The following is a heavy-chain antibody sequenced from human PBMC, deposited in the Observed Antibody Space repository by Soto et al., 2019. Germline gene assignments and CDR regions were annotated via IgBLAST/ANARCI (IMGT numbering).Heavy chain of an antibody. J-gene: IGHJ4*02. CDR2: ISGSGATT. D-gene: IGHD1-1*01. V-gene: IGHV3-23*01. Sequence: GGSLRLSCAASGFIFSNYAMSWVRQAPGRGLEWVSAISGSGATTYYPDSVKGRFTISRDNSKNTLYLQMNNLRADDTAVYYCTKGGIPRRYNIPKVDFDYWGQGSLVTVSS. CDR3: TKGGIPRRYNIPKVDFDY. CDR1: GFIFSNYA.